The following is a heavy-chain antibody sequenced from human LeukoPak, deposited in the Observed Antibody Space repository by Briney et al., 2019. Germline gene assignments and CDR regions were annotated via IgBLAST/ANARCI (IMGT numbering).Heavy chain of an antibody. J-gene: IGHJ4*02. CDR3: ARGGGASVY. Sequence: SETLSLTCTVSGGSISSGSYYWGWIRQPPGKGLEWIGTIYYSGSTYYNPSLKSRVTISVDTSKNQFSLKLSSVTAADTAVYYCARGGGASVYWGQGTLVTVSS. D-gene: IGHD3-16*01. V-gene: IGHV4-39*07. CDR2: IYYSGST. CDR1: GGSISSGSYY.